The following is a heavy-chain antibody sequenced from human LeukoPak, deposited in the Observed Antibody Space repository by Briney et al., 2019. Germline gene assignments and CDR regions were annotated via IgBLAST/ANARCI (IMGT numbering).Heavy chain of an antibody. CDR2: IIPIFGTA. CDR1: GGTFSSYA. CDR3: AGRTTVTHYYYYYMDV. Sequence: ASVKVSCKASGGTFSSYAISWVRRAPGQGREWMGGIIPIFGTANYAQKFQGRVTITADESTSTAYMELSSLRSEDTAVYYCAGRTTVTHYYYYYMDVWGKGTTVTVSS. D-gene: IGHD4-17*01. V-gene: IGHV1-69*13. J-gene: IGHJ6*03.